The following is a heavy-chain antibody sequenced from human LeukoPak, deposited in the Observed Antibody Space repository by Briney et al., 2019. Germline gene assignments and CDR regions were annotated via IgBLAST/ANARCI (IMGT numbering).Heavy chain of an antibody. V-gene: IGHV3-30*03. D-gene: IGHD3-9*01. CDR2: ISYDGSNK. CDR3: ARSTSSEYDIYHFDY. J-gene: IGHJ4*02. CDR1: GFTFSSYG. Sequence: GGSLRLSCAASGFTFSSYGMHWVRQAPGKGLEWVAVISYDGSNKYYADSVKGRFTISRDNSKNTLYLQMNSLRAEDTAVYYCARSTSSEYDIYHFDYWGQGTLVTVSS.